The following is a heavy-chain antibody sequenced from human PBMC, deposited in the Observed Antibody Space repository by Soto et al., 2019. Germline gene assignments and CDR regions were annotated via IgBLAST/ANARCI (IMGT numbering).Heavy chain of an antibody. J-gene: IGHJ6*02. CDR1: GFAFGNYA. CDR2: ISGSGRSR. V-gene: IGHV3-23*01. CDR3: AKTIGYDLEYAYTGLHV. Sequence: EVHLLESGGALVQPGGSLRLSCAGSGFAFGNYAMSWVRQAPGKGLEWLSGISGSGRSRYYAESMKGRFTISRDNSKNYLKLEISSLRAEDTAVCDCAKTIGYDLEYAYTGLHVWVQGTTVTVSS. D-gene: IGHD5-12*01.